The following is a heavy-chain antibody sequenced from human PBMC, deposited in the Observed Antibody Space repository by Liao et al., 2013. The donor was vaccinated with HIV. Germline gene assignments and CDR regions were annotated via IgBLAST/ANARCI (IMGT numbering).Heavy chain of an antibody. V-gene: IGHV4-59*12. D-gene: IGHD2-15*01. CDR2: IYYNGNT. CDR3: ARDVVNWFDP. CDR1: GGSLNGDY. J-gene: IGHJ5*02. Sequence: QVHLQESGPGLVEPSETLSLNCSVSGGSLNGDYWSWIRQPPGKGLEWIGYIYYNGNTNYNPSLKSRVTISLDTSKNQFSLRLSSVTATDTAVYYCARDVVNWFDPWGQGTLVTVSS.